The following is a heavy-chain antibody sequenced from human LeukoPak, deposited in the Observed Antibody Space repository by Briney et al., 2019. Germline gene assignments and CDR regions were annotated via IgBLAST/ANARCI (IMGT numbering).Heavy chain of an antibody. V-gene: IGHV3-7*01. CDR1: GFTFSSYW. Sequence: GGSLRLSCAASGFTFSSYWMSWVRQAPGKGLEWVANIKQDGSDIHYVDSVKGRFTISRDNAKNSLYLQMNSLRAEDTAVYYCARAYYYDSSGSPFDIWGQGTMVTVSS. D-gene: IGHD3-22*01. J-gene: IGHJ3*02. CDR2: IKQDGSDI. CDR3: ARAYYYDSSGSPFDI.